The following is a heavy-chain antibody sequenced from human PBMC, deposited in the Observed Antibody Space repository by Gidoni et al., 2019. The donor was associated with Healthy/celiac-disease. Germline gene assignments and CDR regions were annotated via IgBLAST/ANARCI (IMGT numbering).Heavy chain of an antibody. D-gene: IGHD3-3*01. CDR2: IIPIFGTA. J-gene: IGHJ6*02. Sequence: QVQLVQSGAEVKKPGSSVKVSCKASGGPFSSYAISWVRQAPGQGLEWMGGIIPIFGTANYAQKFQGRVTITADESTSTAYMELSSLRSEDTAVYYCARSRDWRVYYYYYGMDVWGQGTTVTVSS. V-gene: IGHV1-69*01. CDR1: GGPFSSYA. CDR3: ARSRDWRVYYYYYGMDV.